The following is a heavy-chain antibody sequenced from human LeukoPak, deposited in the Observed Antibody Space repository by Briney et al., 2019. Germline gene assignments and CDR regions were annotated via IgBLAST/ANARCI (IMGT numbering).Heavy chain of an antibody. Sequence: PGRSLRLSCAASGFXFSTYGIHWVRQAPGKGLEWVAVIWYDGSNKYYADSVKGRFTISRDNSKNTLYLQMNSLRAEDTAVYYCATNQIMIREYYFDYWGQGTLVTVSS. D-gene: IGHD3-16*01. V-gene: IGHV3-33*03. J-gene: IGHJ4*02. CDR3: ATNQIMIREYYFDY. CDR1: GFXFSTYG. CDR2: IWYDGSNK.